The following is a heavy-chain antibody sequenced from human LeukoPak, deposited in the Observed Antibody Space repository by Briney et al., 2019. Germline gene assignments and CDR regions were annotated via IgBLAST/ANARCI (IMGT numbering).Heavy chain of an antibody. CDR1: RFTFSNYW. D-gene: IGHD2-15*01. CDR2: IKQDGSQK. CDR3: ARGFCTSGRCSKYDY. Sequence: GGSLRLSCAASRFTFSNYWMSWVRQAPGKGLEWVAKIKQDGSQKYYVDSVTGRFTISRDNAKNSLYLQMNSLRADDTAVYYCARGFCTSGRCSKYDYWGQGTLVTVSS. V-gene: IGHV3-7*01. J-gene: IGHJ4*02.